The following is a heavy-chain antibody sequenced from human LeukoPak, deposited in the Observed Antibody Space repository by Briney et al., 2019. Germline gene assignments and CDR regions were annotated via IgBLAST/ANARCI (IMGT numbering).Heavy chain of an antibody. CDR1: GGSISSSSYY. Sequence: SKTLSLTCTVSGGSISSSSYYWGWIRQPPGKGLEWIGSIYYSGSTYYNPSLKSRVTISVDTSKNQFSLKLSSVTAADTAVYYCARHDFWSGYPRDYWGQGTQVTVSS. CDR3: ARHDFWSGYPRDY. V-gene: IGHV4-39*01. J-gene: IGHJ4*02. D-gene: IGHD3-3*01. CDR2: IYYSGST.